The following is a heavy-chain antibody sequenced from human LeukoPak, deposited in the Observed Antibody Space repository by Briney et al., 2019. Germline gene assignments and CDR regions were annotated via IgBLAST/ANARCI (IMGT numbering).Heavy chain of an antibody. Sequence: GRSLRLFCAASGFTFSSSGMHWLRQAPAKGLEWVALIWYDGSHHYYEDSVKGRFTISRDNSKNTLYLQMNSLRAEDTAVYYCARDLGYSSSWIDYWGQGTLVPVSS. CDR1: GFTFSSSG. J-gene: IGHJ4*02. CDR2: IWYDGSHH. CDR3: ARDLGYSSSWIDY. D-gene: IGHD6-13*01. V-gene: IGHV3-33*01.